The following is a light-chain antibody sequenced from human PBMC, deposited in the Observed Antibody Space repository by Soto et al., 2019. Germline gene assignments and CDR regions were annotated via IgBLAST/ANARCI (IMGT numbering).Light chain of an antibody. Sequence: EIVMTQSPDTLSVSPGEGATVSCRASQSVSSNLAWYQQKPGQAPRLLIYGASTRATGFPARFSGSGSETEFTLTISRLQSEDFAVCYCQQYNNWPLTSGGGTKVEI. CDR1: QSVSSN. J-gene: IGKJ4*01. V-gene: IGKV3-15*01. CDR3: QQYNNWPLT. CDR2: GAS.